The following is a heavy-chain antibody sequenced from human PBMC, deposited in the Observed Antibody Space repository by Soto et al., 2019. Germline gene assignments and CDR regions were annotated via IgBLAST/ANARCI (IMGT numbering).Heavy chain of an antibody. CDR1: GGSISSGGYY. Sequence: SETLSLTCTVSGGSISSGGYYWSWIRQHPGKGLEWIGYIYYSGSTYYNPSLKSRVTISVDTSKNQFSLKLSSVTAADTAVYYCARGPSGGSRRWFDPWGQGTLVTVSS. V-gene: IGHV4-31*03. CDR2: IYYSGST. CDR3: ARGPSGGSRRWFDP. D-gene: IGHD2-15*01. J-gene: IGHJ5*02.